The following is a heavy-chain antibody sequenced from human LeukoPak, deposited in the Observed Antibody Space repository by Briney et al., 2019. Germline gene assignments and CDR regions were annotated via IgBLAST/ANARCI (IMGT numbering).Heavy chain of an antibody. Sequence: GASVKVSCKASGGTFSSHVFTWVRQAPGQGLEWMGQIVPIFGSANYAQKFQGRVTITADKSTNTVYMEVSRLTSEDTAVYYCARVGDYGANSAMVMTPWGQGTLVTVSS. CDR1: GGTFSSHV. CDR2: IVPIFGSA. J-gene: IGHJ4*02. D-gene: IGHD4-23*01. V-gene: IGHV1-69*06. CDR3: ARVGDYGANSAMVMTP.